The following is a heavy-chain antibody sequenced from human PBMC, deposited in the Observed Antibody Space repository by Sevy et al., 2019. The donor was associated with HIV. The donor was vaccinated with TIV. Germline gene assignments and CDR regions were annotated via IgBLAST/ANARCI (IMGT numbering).Heavy chain of an antibody. V-gene: IGHV3-7*01. D-gene: IGHD2-2*01. Sequence: GGSLRLSCAASGFAFSSSWMTWVRQAPGKGLEWVANIKQDGSEKYYVDFLKGRFTISRDNAKNSLYLQMNSLRAEDTAVYDCAGLCTGFIYYYYYGMDVWGQGTTVTVSS. CDR3: AGLCTGFIYYYYYGMDV. CDR1: GFAFSSSW. CDR2: IKQDGSEK. J-gene: IGHJ6*02.